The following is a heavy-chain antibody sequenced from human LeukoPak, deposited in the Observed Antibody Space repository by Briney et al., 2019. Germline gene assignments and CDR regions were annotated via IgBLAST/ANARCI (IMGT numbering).Heavy chain of an antibody. J-gene: IGHJ6*02. V-gene: IGHV3-30*02. D-gene: IGHD1-26*01. Sequence: PGGSLRLSCAASGFTFSSYGMHWVRQAPGKGLEWVAFIRYDGSNKYYADSVKGRFTISRDNSKNTLYLQMNSLRAEDTAVYYCARGGGSYLYYYYGMDVWGQGTTVTVSS. CDR1: GFTFSSYG. CDR2: IRYDGSNK. CDR3: ARGGGSYLYYYYGMDV.